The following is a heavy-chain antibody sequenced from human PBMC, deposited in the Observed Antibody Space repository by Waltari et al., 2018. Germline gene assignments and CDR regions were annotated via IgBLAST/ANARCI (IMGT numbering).Heavy chain of an antibody. Sequence: QLQLQESGPGLVKPSETLSLTCTVSGGAISSSSDYWGWIRQPPGKGLEWIGSIYYSGSTSYNPSLKSRVTISVDTSKHQFSLKLSSVTAADTAVYYCARDYIVAKTFDYWGQGTLVTVSS. CDR3: ARDYIVAKTFDY. D-gene: IGHD5-12*01. J-gene: IGHJ4*02. CDR1: GGAISSSSDY. V-gene: IGHV4-39*07. CDR2: IYYSGST.